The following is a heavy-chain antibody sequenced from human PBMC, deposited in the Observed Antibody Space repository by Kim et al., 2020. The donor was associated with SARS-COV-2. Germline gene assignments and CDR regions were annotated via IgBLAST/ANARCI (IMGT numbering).Heavy chain of an antibody. V-gene: IGHV1-69*13. CDR1: GGTFSSYA. CDR3: ARGISGWEGIDY. Sequence: SVKVSCKASGGTFSSYAISWVRQAPGQGLEWMGGIIPIFGTANYAQKFQGRVTITADESTSTAYMELSSLRSEDTAVYYCARGISGWEGIDYWGQGTLVTVSS. CDR2: IIPIFGTA. J-gene: IGHJ4*02. D-gene: IGHD6-19*01.